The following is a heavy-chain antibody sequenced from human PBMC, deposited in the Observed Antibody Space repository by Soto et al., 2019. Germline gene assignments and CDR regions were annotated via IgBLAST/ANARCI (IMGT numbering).Heavy chain of an antibody. J-gene: IGHJ4*02. Sequence: SSVKVSCKASVFSVHTIHWVRRAPGQVLEWMGWVKPYSGYTIYAQHFQGRVTMTTDTSITTVYMELNSLTADDTAVYFCASPRSGPSPDLGFWGRGTVVTLSS. CDR1: VFSVHT. D-gene: IGHD2-15*01. V-gene: IGHV1-2*02. CDR3: ASPRSGPSPDLGF. CDR2: VKPYSGYT.